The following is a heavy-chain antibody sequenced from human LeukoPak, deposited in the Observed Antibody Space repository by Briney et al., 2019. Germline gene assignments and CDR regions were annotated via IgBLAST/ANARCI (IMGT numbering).Heavy chain of an antibody. J-gene: IGHJ4*02. V-gene: IGHV1-24*01. CDR2: FDPEDGET. CDR3: ATREFSFESRTDY. D-gene: IGHD3-3*01. CDR1: GYTLTELS. Sequence: ASVKVSCKVSGYTLTELSMHWVRQAPGKGLEWRGGFDPEDGETIYAQKFQGTVTMTEDTSTDTAYMELSSLRSEDTAVYYCATREFSFESRTDYWGQGTLVTVSS.